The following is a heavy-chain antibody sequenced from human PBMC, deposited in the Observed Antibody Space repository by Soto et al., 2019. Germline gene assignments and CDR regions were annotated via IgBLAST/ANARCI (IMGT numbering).Heavy chain of an antibody. Sequence: WKTMSLTCTVSGGSIISSSYYWGWLRTPPGKGLEWIGSIYYSGSTYYNPSLKSRVTISVDTSKNQFSLKLSSVTAADTAVYYCARALYSSSYGRIYYYYMDGWVKGTTVTVSS. CDR3: ARALYSSSYGRIYYYYMDG. D-gene: IGHD6-6*01. J-gene: IGHJ6*03. CDR1: GGSIISSSYY. V-gene: IGHV4-39*01. CDR2: IYYSGST.